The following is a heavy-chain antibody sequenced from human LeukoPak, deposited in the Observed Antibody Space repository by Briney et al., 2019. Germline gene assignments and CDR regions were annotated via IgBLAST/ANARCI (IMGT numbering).Heavy chain of an antibody. J-gene: IGHJ6*02. CDR1: GYTFTTFY. CDR2: INPNTAGT. CDR3: ARDLLSSYQSRNPLSAAYGMDV. V-gene: IGHV1-2*02. Sequence: TSVKVSCKASGYTFTTFYLNWVRQAPGQGPGWIGWINPNTAGTNYAQKFQGRATLTRDTSLSTVYLELRRLRSDDTAIYFCARDLLSSYQSRNPLSAAYGMDVWGQGTTVTVSS. D-gene: IGHD3-16*01.